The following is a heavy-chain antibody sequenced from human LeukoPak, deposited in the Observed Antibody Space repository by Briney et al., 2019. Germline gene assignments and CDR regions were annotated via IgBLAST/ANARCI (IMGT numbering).Heavy chain of an antibody. Sequence: GGSLRLSCAASGFTFSNYDMHWVRQATGKGLEWVSAIGTAGDTYYQGSVRGRFTMSRENAKNSLYLQMNSLTAGDTAVYYCARDGDSYGYGAVDYWGQGTLVTVSS. J-gene: IGHJ4*02. D-gene: IGHD5-18*01. CDR3: ARDGDSYGYGAVDY. CDR1: GFTFSNYD. V-gene: IGHV3-13*04. CDR2: IGTAGDT.